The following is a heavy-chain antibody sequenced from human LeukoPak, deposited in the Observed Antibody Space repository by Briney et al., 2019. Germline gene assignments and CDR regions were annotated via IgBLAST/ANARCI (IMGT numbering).Heavy chain of an antibody. CDR2: SYYSGST. Sequence: SQTLSLTCTVSGGSISSGDYYWSWIRQPPGKGLEWIGYSYYSGSTYYNPSLKSRVTIYVNTSKNQFSLKLSSVTAADTAVYYCAREWEWELRRGAGYFDYWGQGTLVTVSS. V-gene: IGHV4-30-4*08. CDR1: GGSISSGDYY. D-gene: IGHD1-26*01. CDR3: AREWEWELRRGAGYFDY. J-gene: IGHJ4*02.